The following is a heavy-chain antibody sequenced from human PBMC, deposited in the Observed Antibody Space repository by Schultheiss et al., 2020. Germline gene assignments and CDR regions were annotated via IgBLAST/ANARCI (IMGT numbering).Heavy chain of an antibody. Sequence: GGSLRLSCAASGFTFSSYTMNWVRQAPGKGLEWLASISSSSNYIYYADSVKGRFTISRDNAKNSLYLQMNSLRAEDTALFYCARDIVPATFSDFYSGMDVWGKGTTVTVSS. CDR1: GFTFSSYT. CDR3: ARDIVPATFSDFYSGMDV. J-gene: IGHJ6*04. V-gene: IGHV3-21*01. D-gene: IGHD2-2*01. CDR2: ISSSSNYI.